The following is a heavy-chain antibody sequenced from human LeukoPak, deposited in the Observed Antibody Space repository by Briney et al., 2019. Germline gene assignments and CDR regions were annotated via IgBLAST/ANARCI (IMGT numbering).Heavy chain of an antibody. CDR3: ASFPVRIDAT. CDR2: IYTSGST. D-gene: IGHD2/OR15-2a*01. V-gene: IGHV4-61*02. J-gene: IGHJ4*02. Sequence: SETLSLTCTVSGGSISSGSYYWSWIRQPAGKGLEWIGRIYTSGSTNYNPSLKSRVTISVDTSKNQFSLKLSSVTAADTAVYYCASFPVRIDATWGQGTLVTVSS. CDR1: GGSISSGSYY.